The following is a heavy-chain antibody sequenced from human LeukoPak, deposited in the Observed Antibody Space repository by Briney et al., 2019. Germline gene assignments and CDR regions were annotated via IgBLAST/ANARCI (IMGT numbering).Heavy chain of an antibody. CDR1: GFTFGSYD. CDR3: ARAPLGGYGPWY. CDR2: IGTVGDT. D-gene: IGHD3-22*01. J-gene: IGHJ4*02. V-gene: IGHV3-13*01. Sequence: GGSLRLSCAASGFTFGSYDMHWVRQGTGKGLEWVSAIGTVGDTYFPGSVKGRFTVSRENAKNSLYLQMNSLRAGDTAVYYCARAPLGGYGPWYWGQGTLVTVCS.